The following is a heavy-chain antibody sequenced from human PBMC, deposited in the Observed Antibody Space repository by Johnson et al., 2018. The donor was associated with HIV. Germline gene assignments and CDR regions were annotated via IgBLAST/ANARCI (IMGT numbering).Heavy chain of an antibody. J-gene: IGHJ3*02. V-gene: IGHV3-74*01. CDR2: INSDGSST. CDR3: ARSGGLLWFGESSSDAFDI. D-gene: IGHD3-10*01. CDR1: GFTFSSYW. Sequence: VQLVESGGGLVQPGGSLRLSCAASGFTFSSYWMHWVRQAPGKGLVWVSRINSDGSSTSYADSVKGRFTISRDNAKNTLYLQMNSLGAEDTAVYYCARSGGLLWFGESSSDAFDIWGQGTMVTVSS.